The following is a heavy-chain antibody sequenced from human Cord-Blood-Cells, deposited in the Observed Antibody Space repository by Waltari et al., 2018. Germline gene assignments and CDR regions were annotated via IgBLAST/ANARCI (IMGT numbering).Heavy chain of an antibody. CDR3: ASNIAVAGSTDY. J-gene: IGHJ4*02. Sequence: EVQLVESGGGLVQPGGSLRLSCAASGFPFSSYWMSWVRQAPGKGLEWVANIKQDGSEKYYVDSVKGRFTISRDNAKNSLYLQMNSLRAEDTAVYYCASNIAVAGSTDYWGQGTLVTVSS. V-gene: IGHV3-7*01. CDR2: IKQDGSEK. CDR1: GFPFSSYW. D-gene: IGHD6-19*01.